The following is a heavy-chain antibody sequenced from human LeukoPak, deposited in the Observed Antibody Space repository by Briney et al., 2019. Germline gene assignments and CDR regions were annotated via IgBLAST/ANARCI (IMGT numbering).Heavy chain of an antibody. D-gene: IGHD2-8*01. CDR2: IIPILGIA. CDR1: GGTFSSYA. Sequence: GASVKLSCKASGGTFSSYAISWVRQAPGQGLEWMGRIIPILGIANYAQKFQGRVTIPADKSTSTAYMELSSLRSEDTAVYYCARDLNNEYGMDVWGQGTTVTVSS. V-gene: IGHV1-69*04. CDR3: ARDLNNEYGMDV. J-gene: IGHJ6*02.